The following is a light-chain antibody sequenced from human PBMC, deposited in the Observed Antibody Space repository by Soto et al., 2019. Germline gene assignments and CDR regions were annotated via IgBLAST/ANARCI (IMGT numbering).Light chain of an antibody. Sequence: EIVMTQSPVTLSLSPGERATLSCRASQSVYSNLAWYQQKPGQAPRLLIYGASTRATGIPARFSGSGSGTDFTLTISSLQSEDFAVYNCQQYNKWPLTFGGGTKVEIK. CDR2: GAS. CDR3: QQYNKWPLT. V-gene: IGKV3-15*01. CDR1: QSVYSN. J-gene: IGKJ4*01.